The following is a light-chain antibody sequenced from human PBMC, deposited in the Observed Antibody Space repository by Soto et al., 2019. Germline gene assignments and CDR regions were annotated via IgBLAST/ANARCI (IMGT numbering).Light chain of an antibody. J-gene: IGLJ2*01. CDR3: GTWDNSLSAVL. Sequence: QSVLTQPPSVSAAPGQKVTISCSGSNSNIGNNYVSWYQQLPGTTPQLLIYNNNKRPSGIPDRFSGSKSGTSATLGITGLQTGDEADYYCGTWDNSLSAVLFGGGTKLTVL. CDR1: NSNIGNNY. V-gene: IGLV1-51*01. CDR2: NNN.